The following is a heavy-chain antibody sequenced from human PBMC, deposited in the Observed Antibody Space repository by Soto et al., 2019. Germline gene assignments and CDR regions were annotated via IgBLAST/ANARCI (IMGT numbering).Heavy chain of an antibody. CDR1: GVSVSSGSFY. Sequence: QVQLQESGPGLVKPSETLSLTCTVSGVSVSSGSFYWAWIRQPPGKGLEWIGFGSYSGTTNYKPSLKSRVSISVATSRSQISLKVSSLTAADTAGYYCARGATVTQYDYWGQGTLVTVSS. D-gene: IGHD4-17*01. CDR3: ARGATVTQYDY. V-gene: IGHV4-61*01. CDR2: GSYSGTT. J-gene: IGHJ4*02.